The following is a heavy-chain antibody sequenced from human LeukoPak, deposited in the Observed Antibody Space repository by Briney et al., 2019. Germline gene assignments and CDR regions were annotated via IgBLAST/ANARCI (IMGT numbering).Heavy chain of an antibody. J-gene: IGHJ4*02. CDR1: GGSASSGSYY. CDR2: IYYSGST. V-gene: IGHV4-61*01. CDR3: ARGQQHLDY. D-gene: IGHD6-13*01. Sequence: SETLSLTCTVSGGSASSGSYYWSWIRQPPGKGLEWIGYIYYSGSTSYTPSLKSRVTISVDTSKNQFSLKLSSVTAADTAVYYCARGQQHLDYWGQGTLVTVSS.